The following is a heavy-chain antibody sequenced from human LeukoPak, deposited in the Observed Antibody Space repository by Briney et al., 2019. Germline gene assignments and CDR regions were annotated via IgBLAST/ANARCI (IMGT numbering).Heavy chain of an antibody. V-gene: IGHV3-21*01. CDR2: ISSSSSYI. Sequence: PGGSLRLSCAASGFAFSSYSMNWVRQAPGKGLEWVSSISSSSSYIYYADSGKGRFTISRDNAKNSLYLQLNSLRAEDTAVYYCARDRGTVTTGWFDPWGQGTLVTVSS. CDR3: ARDRGTVTTGWFDP. D-gene: IGHD4-17*01. CDR1: GFAFSSYS. J-gene: IGHJ5*02.